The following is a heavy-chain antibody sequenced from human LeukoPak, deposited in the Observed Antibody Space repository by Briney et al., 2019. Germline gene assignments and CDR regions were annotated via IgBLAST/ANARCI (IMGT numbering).Heavy chain of an antibody. Sequence: SVKVSCKASGGTFSSYAISWVRQAPGQGLEWMGGIIPIFGTANYAQKFQGRVTITADESTSTAYMELSSLRSEDTAVYYCASRGEYSSSWYGMDVWGQGTTVTVSS. CDR3: ASRGEYSSSWYGMDV. CDR1: GGTFSSYA. CDR2: IIPIFGTA. V-gene: IGHV1-69*13. J-gene: IGHJ6*02. D-gene: IGHD6-13*01.